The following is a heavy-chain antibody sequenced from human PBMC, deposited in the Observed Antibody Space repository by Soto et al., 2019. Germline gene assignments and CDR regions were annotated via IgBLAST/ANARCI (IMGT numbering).Heavy chain of an antibody. J-gene: IGHJ6*02. Sequence: EVQLVQSGAEVKKPGESLKISCKASGYSFTSYWIGWVRQMPGKGLEWMGIIFPGDSDTTYSPSFKGQVTISADKSTSTAYLHWTSLKASDTAMYYCARRGRDGYYYVMEVWGQGTTVTVSS. CDR1: GYSFTSYW. V-gene: IGHV5-51*01. CDR3: ARRGRDGYYYVMEV. CDR2: IFPGDSDT. D-gene: IGHD3-16*01.